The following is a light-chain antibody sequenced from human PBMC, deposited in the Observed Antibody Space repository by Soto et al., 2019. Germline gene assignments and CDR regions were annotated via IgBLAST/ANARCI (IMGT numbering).Light chain of an antibody. V-gene: IGKV1-5*03. Sequence: DIQMTQSPSTLSASVGDRVTITCRASQNIDRWLAWYQQKPGKAPNLLIYGASSLESGVPSRFSGSGSGTEFTLTISSLRPDDFATYYCQHYNSYPWTFGQGTKGEIK. J-gene: IGKJ1*01. CDR1: QNIDRW. CDR3: QHYNSYPWT. CDR2: GAS.